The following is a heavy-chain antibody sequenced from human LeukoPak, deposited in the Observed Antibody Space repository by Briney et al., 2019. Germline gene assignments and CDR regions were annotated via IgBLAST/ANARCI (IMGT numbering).Heavy chain of an antibody. D-gene: IGHD3-16*01. CDR3: ARVRARGAFDI. J-gene: IGHJ3*02. CDR1: GGSFSGYY. CDR2: INHSGST. V-gene: IGHV4-34*01. Sequence: SETLSLTCAVYGGSFSGYYWSWIRQPPGKGLEWIGEINHSGSTNYNPSLKSRVTISVDTSKNQFSLKLSSVTAADTAVYYCARVRARGAFDIWGQGTMVTVSS.